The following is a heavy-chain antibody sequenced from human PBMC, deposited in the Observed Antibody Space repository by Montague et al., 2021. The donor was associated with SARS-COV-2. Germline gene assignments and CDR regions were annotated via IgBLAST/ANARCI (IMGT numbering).Heavy chain of an antibody. CDR3: ARRLAVWTGSAKSVYFDY. Sequence: SETLSLTCTVSGGSMMSPSFHWDWIRQAPGKGLEWIGSIYYGGTTYFNPSLRSRVTLSVDTPRSQFSLELSSVTAADTAVYYCARRLAVWTGSAKSVYFDYWGQGLLVTVSS. CDR2: IYYGGTT. V-gene: IGHV4-39*01. D-gene: IGHD3/OR15-3a*01. J-gene: IGHJ4*02. CDR1: GGSMMSPSFH.